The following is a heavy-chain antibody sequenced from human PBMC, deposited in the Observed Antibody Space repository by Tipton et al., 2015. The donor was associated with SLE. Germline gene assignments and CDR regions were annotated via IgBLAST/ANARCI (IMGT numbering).Heavy chain of an antibody. J-gene: IGHJ6*02. CDR1: GFTFSSYW. Sequence: SLRLSCAASGFTFSSYWMHWVRQAPGKGLVWVSRINSDGSSTSYADSVKGRFTISRDNAKNTLYLQMNSLRAEDTAVYYCARDQAAAGTGGYYGMDVWGQGTTVTVSS. D-gene: IGHD6-13*01. CDR2: INSDGSST. CDR3: ARDQAAAGTGGYYGMDV. V-gene: IGHV3-74*01.